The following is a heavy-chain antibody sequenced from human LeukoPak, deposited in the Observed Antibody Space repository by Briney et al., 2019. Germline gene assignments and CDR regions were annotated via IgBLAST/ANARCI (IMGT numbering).Heavy chain of an antibody. CDR1: GYTFTNFG. J-gene: IGHJ3*02. D-gene: IGHD6-19*01. V-gene: IGHV1-18*01. CDR2: ISVYNGYT. CDR3: ARAGGWAREDYKGEAFDI. Sequence: ASVKVSCKASGYTFTNFGISWVRQAPGQGLEWMGWISVYNGYTNYAEKVQGRVTMTADTSTRTAYMELRSLRSDDTAVYYCARAGGWAREDYKGEAFDIWGQGTKVTVSS.